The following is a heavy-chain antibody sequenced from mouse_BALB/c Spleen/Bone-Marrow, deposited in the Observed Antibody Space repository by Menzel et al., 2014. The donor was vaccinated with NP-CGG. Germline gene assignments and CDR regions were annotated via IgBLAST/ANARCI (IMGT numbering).Heavy chain of an antibody. D-gene: IGHD1-1*01. CDR3: ARYYNWYFDV. J-gene: IGHJ1*01. Sequence: LVESGAELVKPGASVKLSCKASGYTFTSYWMHWVNQRPGQGLEWIGEINPSDGRTYYNEKFKNKATLTVDKSSSTAYMQLSSLTSEDSAVYYCARYYNWYFDVWGAGTTVTVSS. V-gene: IGHV1S81*02. CDR2: INPSDGRT. CDR1: GYTFTSYW.